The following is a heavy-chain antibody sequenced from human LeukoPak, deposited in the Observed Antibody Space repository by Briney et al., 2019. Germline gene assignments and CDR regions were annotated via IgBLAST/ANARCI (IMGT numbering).Heavy chain of an antibody. CDR2: FDPEDGET. V-gene: IGHV1-24*01. D-gene: IGHD3-10*01. CDR1: GYTLTELS. CDR3: ARDLRLLWFGELARGFDP. J-gene: IGHJ5*02. Sequence: GASVKVSCKVSGYTLTELSMHWVRQAPGKGLEWMGGFDPEDGETIYAQKFQGRVTMTEDTSTDTAYMELSSLRSEDTAVYYCARDLRLLWFGELARGFDPWGQGTLVTVSS.